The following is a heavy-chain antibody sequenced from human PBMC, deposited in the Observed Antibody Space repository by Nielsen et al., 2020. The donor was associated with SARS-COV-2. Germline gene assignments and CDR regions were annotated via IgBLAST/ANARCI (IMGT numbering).Heavy chain of an antibody. Sequence: GESLKISCKGSGYSFTSYWIGWVRQAPGKGLEWMGGFDPEDGETIYAQKFQGRVTMTEDTSTDTAYMELSSLRSEDTAVYYCARTNNFDIWGQGTMVTVSS. CDR1: GYSFTSYW. CDR2: FDPEDGET. J-gene: IGHJ3*02. CDR3: ARTNNFDI. V-gene: IGHV1-24*01.